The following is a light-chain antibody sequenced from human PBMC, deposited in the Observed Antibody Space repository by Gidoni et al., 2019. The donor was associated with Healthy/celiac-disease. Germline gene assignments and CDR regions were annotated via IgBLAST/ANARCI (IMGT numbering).Light chain of an antibody. CDR1: SSNIGAGYD. V-gene: IGLV1-40*01. Sequence: QSVLTQPPAVSRAPGQRVTISCTGSSSNIGAGYDVHWYQQLPGTAPKLLIYGNSNRPSGVPDRFSGSKSGTSASLAITGLQAEDEADYYCQSYDSSLSGDVVFGGGTKLTVL. J-gene: IGLJ2*01. CDR2: GNS. CDR3: QSYDSSLSGDVV.